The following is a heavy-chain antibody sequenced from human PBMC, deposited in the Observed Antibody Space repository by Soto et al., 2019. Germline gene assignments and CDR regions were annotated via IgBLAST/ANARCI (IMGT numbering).Heavy chain of an antibody. CDR1: GGPISSYY. J-gene: IGHJ4*02. CDR2: IYYTGST. V-gene: IGHV4-59*01. CDR3: ARAFGSTMPSLF. Sequence: SETLSLTCAVSGGPISSYYWNWIRQPPGKGLEWIGYIYYTGSTNYNPSLKSRVTISVDTSKNQFSLKLSSVTAADTAVYYCARAFGSTMPSLFWGQGTLVTVSS. D-gene: IGHD3-16*02.